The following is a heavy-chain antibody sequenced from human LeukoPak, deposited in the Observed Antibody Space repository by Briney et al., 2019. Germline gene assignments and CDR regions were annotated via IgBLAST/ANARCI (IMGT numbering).Heavy chain of an antibody. J-gene: IGHJ5*02. Sequence: SQTLSLTCTVSGGSISSGSYYWSWIRQPAGKGLEWIGRIYTSGSTNYNPSLKSRVTISVDTSKNQFSLKLSSVTAADTAVYYCARQVDYDFWSGYPTTNWFDPWGQGTLVTVSS. CDR2: IYTSGST. CDR3: ARQVDYDFWSGYPTTNWFDP. V-gene: IGHV4-61*02. CDR1: GGSISSGSYY. D-gene: IGHD3-3*01.